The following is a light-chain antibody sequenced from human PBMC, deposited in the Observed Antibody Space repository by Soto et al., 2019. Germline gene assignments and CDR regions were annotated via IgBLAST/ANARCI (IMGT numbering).Light chain of an antibody. V-gene: IGLV2-11*01. CDR3: CSYADTYVE. Sequence: QSALPQPRSVSGSPGQSVAISCTGTSSYVGAYNYVSWYQQHPGKAPKLMIYDVDKRPSGVPDRFSGSKSGNTASLTISGLQAEDEADYYCCSYADTYVELGGGTKLTVL. J-gene: IGLJ2*01. CDR1: SSYVGAYNY. CDR2: DVD.